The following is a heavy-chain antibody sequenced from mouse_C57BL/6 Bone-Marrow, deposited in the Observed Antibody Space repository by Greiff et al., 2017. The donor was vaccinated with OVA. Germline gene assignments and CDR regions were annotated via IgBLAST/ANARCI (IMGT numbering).Heavy chain of an antibody. CDR2: ISSGNRTI. Sequence: DVMLVESGGGLVKPGGSLKLSCAASGFTFSDYGMHWVRQAPEKGLEWVAYISSGNRTIYYADTVKGRFTISRDNAKNTLFLQMTSLRSEDTAMYYCVVQASFAYWGQGTLVTVSA. CDR3: VVQASFAY. CDR1: GFTFSDYG. D-gene: IGHD6-1*01. J-gene: IGHJ3*01. V-gene: IGHV5-17*01.